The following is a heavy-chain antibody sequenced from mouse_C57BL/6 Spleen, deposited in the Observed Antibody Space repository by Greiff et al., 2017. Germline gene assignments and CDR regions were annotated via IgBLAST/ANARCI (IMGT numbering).Heavy chain of an antibody. D-gene: IGHD1-1*01. CDR3: ARQSYYGSSLDY. CDR2: IYPGSGNT. Sequence: QVQLQQSGAELVRPGASVKLSCKASGYTFTDYYINWVKQRPGQGLEWIARIYPGSGNTYYNEKFKCKATLTAEKSSSTAYMQLSSLTSEDSAVYFCARQSYYGSSLDYWGQGTTLTVSS. J-gene: IGHJ2*01. V-gene: IGHV1-76*01. CDR1: GYTFTDYY.